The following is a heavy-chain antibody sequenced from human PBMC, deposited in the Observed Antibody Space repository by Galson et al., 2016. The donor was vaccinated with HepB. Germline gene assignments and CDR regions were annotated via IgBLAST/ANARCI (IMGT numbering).Heavy chain of an antibody. Sequence: SETLSLTCTVSSDSISSYYWNWIRQPPGKGLEWIGYIYYSGTTNYNPALKSRVTISADTSNNQFSLRLSSVTAADTAVYYCARAAYDVRGGYFFYFDYWGQGTLVTASS. CDR3: ARAAYDVRGGYFFYFDY. CDR2: IYYSGTT. V-gene: IGHV4-59*01. CDR1: SDSISSYY. J-gene: IGHJ4*02. D-gene: IGHD3-3*01.